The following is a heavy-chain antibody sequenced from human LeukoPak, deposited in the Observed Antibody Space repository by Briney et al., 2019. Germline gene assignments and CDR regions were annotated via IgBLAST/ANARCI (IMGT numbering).Heavy chain of an antibody. Sequence: AGGSLRLSCAASGFTFSDYYMSWIRQAPGKGLEWVSYITGSGSTIYYADSVKGRFTISRDNAKNSLYLQMNSLRAEDTAVYYCARDSTAGYSYWGQGTLVTVSS. J-gene: IGHJ4*02. CDR1: GFTFSDYY. V-gene: IGHV3-11*04. CDR3: ARDSTAGYSY. D-gene: IGHD3-22*01. CDR2: ITGSGSTI.